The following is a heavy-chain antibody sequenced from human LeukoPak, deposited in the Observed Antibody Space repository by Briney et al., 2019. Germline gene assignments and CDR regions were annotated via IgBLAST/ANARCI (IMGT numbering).Heavy chain of an antibody. J-gene: IGHJ3*02. CDR2: IRSKANSYAT. CDR3: ARAEVVVVVAATGRPDPHDAFDI. D-gene: IGHD2-15*01. Sequence: GGSLKLSCAASGFTFSGSAMHWVRQASGKGLEWVGRIRSKANSYATAYAASVKGRFTISRDDSKNTAYLQMNSLKTEDTAVYYCARAEVVVVVAATGRPDPHDAFDIWGQGTMVTVSS. V-gene: IGHV3-73*01. CDR1: GFTFSGSA.